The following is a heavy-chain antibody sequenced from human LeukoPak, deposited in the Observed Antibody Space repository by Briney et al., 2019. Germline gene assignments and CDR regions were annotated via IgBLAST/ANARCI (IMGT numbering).Heavy chain of an antibody. V-gene: IGHV3-23*01. D-gene: IGHD2-2*02. Sequence: GGSLRLSCAASGFTFSSSAMSWVRQAPGKGLEWVSAISGRGGSTYYADSVKGRFTISRDNSKTTPYLQMNSRRAQDTAVYYCAKVHRGYYCSSTSCYIDYWGQGTLVTVSS. CDR2: ISGRGGST. CDR1: GFTFSSSA. CDR3: AKVHRGYYCSSTSCYIDY. J-gene: IGHJ4*02.